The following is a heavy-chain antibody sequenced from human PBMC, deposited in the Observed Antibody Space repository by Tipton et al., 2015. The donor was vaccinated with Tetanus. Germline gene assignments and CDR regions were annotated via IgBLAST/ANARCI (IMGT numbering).Heavy chain of an antibody. V-gene: IGHV3-23*01. J-gene: IGHJ5*02. CDR2: ISVRGSHT. CDR1: GFTFSNYA. CDR3: AKDPSRLVCFDP. D-gene: IGHD5/OR15-5a*01. Sequence: GSLRLSCAASGFTFSNYAMAWVRQAPGKGLEWVSGISVRGSHTYYADPVKGRFSISRDNSKNTVYLQMNSLRDGDTAVYYCAKDPSRLVCFDPWGQGTLVSFSS.